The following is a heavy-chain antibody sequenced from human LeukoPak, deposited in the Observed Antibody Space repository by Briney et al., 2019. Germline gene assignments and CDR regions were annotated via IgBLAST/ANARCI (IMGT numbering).Heavy chain of an antibody. CDR3: ARDYGSGSLNAFDI. V-gene: IGHV3-48*01. Sequence: SVKGRFTVSRDNAKDSLYLQMNSLRAEDTAVYYCARDYGSGSLNAFDIWGQGTMVTVSS. J-gene: IGHJ3*02. D-gene: IGHD3-10*01.